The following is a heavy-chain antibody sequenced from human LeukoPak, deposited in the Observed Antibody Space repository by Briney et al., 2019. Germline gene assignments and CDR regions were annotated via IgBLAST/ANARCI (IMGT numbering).Heavy chain of an antibody. CDR1: GFTFSSYG. CDR2: ISYDGSNK. D-gene: IGHD6-19*01. CDR3: AKDSGYSSGWSDY. Sequence: GRSLRLSCAASGFTFSSYGMHWVRQAPGKGLEWVAVISYDGSNKYYADSVKGRFTISRDNSKKTLYLQMNSLRAEDTAVYYCAKDSGYSSGWSDYWGQGTLVSVSS. V-gene: IGHV3-30*18. J-gene: IGHJ4*02.